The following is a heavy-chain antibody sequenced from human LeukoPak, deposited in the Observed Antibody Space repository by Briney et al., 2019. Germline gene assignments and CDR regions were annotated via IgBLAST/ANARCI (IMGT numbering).Heavy chain of an antibody. Sequence: GGTLRLSCAASGFTFSSHGMNWVRQAPGKGLEWVSGISPSGGITYYTDSVKGRFTISRDNSKNTLYLQMNSLRAEDTAVYYCAREFYDSSGQANWFDPWGQGTLVTVSS. J-gene: IGHJ5*02. D-gene: IGHD3-22*01. CDR1: GFTFSSHG. V-gene: IGHV3-23*01. CDR2: ISPSGGIT. CDR3: AREFYDSSGQANWFDP.